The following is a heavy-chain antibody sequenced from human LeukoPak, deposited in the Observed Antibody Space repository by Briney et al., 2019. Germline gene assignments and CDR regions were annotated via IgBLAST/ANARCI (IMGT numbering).Heavy chain of an antibody. CDR2: INHSGST. J-gene: IGHJ6*02. Sequence: SETLSLTCAVYGGSFSGYYWSWIRQPPGKGLEWIGEINHSGSTNYNPSLKSRVTISVDTSKNQFSLKLSSVTAADTAVYYCARGPIVGATRGMDVWGQGATVTVSS. CDR3: ARGPIVGATRGMDV. D-gene: IGHD1-26*01. CDR1: GGSFSGYY. V-gene: IGHV4-34*01.